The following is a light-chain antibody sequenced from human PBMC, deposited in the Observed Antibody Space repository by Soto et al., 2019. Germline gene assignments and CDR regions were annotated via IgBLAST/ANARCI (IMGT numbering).Light chain of an antibody. CDR2: GAS. CDR1: QSITTN. Sequence: EVVMTQSPVTLSVSPGERATLSCRASQSITTNLAWYQQKPGQAPRLLIYGASTRATGVPARFSGSGSGTQFTLTISSLQSEDFAPYYCQQYNDWPPKRTFGQGTRVDFK. J-gene: IGKJ1*01. CDR3: QQYNDWPPKRT. V-gene: IGKV3-15*01.